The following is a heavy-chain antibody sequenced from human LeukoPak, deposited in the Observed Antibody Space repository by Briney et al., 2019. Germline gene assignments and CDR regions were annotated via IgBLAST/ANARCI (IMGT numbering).Heavy chain of an antibody. J-gene: IGHJ6*02. Sequence: ASVKVSCKASGYTFTSYGISWVRQAPGQGLEWMGWISAYNGNTNYAQKLQGRVTMTTDTSTSTAYMELRGLRSDDTAVYYCARAGRLEDYDFWSGYWDYYYGMDVWGQGTTVTVSS. V-gene: IGHV1-18*01. CDR2: ISAYNGNT. CDR3: ARAGRLEDYDFWSGYWDYYYGMDV. D-gene: IGHD3-3*01. CDR1: GYTFTSYG.